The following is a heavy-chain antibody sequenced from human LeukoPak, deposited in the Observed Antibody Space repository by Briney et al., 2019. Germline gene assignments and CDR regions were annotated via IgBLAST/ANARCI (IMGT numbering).Heavy chain of an antibody. Sequence: SETLSLTCAVSGGSIRSYYWSWIRQPPGKGLEWIGYIYYSGGTKYNPSLQSRVSISLDTSKSHFSLRLTSATAADTAVYYCACYSAPGGWGVFDYWGQGALVTVSS. V-gene: IGHV4-59*08. CDR3: ACYSAPGGWGVFDY. J-gene: IGHJ4*02. CDR1: GGSIRSYY. CDR2: IYYSGGT. D-gene: IGHD3-10*01.